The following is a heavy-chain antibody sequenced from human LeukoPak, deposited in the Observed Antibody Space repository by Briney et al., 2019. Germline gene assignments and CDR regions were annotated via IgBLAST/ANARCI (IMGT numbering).Heavy chain of an antibody. J-gene: IGHJ4*02. V-gene: IGHV4-30-4*01. D-gene: IGHD3-9*01. CDR1: GGSISSGDY. CDR3: ARGVRYFDWLLYNGPFDY. CDR2: IYYSGST. Sequence: PSETLSLTCTVSGGSISSGDYWSWIRQPPGKGLEWIGYIYYSGSTYYNPSLKSRVTISVDTSKNQFSLKLSSVTAADTAVYYCARGVRYFDWLLYNGPFDYWGQGTLVTVSS.